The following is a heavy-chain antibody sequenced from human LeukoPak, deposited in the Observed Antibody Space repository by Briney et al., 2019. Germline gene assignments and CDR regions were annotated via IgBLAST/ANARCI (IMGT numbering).Heavy chain of an antibody. Sequence: GRSLRLSCAASGFTFSSYAMHWVRQAPGKGLEWVAVISYDGSNKYYANSVKGRFTISRDNSKNTLYLQMNSLRAEDTAVYYCARGGSITMIRGVTRYYYYGMDVWGQGTTVTVSS. V-gene: IGHV3-30-3*01. CDR2: ISYDGSNK. CDR1: GFTFSSYA. D-gene: IGHD3-10*01. J-gene: IGHJ6*02. CDR3: ARGGSITMIRGVTRYYYYGMDV.